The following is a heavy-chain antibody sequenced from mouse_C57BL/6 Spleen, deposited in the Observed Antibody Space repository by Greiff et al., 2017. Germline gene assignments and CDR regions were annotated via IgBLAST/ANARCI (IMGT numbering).Heavy chain of an antibody. J-gene: IGHJ1*03. V-gene: IGHV1-81*01. CDR1: GYTFTSYG. D-gene: IGHD1-1*01. CDR3: AIPYYYGSSFRYFDV. CDR2: IYPRSGNT. Sequence: QVQLQQSGAELARPGASVKLSCKASGYTFTSYGISWVKQRTGQGLEWIGEIYPRSGNTYYNEKFKGKATLTADKSSSTAYMELSSLTSEDSAVYFCAIPYYYGSSFRYFDVWGTGTTVTVSS.